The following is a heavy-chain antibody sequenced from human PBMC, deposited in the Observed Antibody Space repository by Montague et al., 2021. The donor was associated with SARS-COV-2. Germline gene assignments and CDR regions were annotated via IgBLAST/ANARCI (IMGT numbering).Heavy chain of an antibody. CDR3: ASPTYYYDSSGSDAFDI. CDR1: GGSISSSNYY. D-gene: IGHD3-22*01. J-gene: IGHJ3*02. V-gene: IGHV4-39*01. CDR2: TYYSGST. Sequence: SETLSLTCTVSGGSISSSNYYWGWIRQPPGKGLEWIGSTYYSGSTYYNPSLKSRVTIFVDTSKNQFSLKLSSVTAADTAVYYCASPTYYYDSSGSDAFDIWGQGTMVTVPS.